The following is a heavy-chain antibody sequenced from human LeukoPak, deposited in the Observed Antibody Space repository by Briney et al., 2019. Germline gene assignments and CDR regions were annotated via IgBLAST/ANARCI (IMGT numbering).Heavy chain of an antibody. V-gene: IGHV3-30-3*01. Sequence: GRSLRLSCAASGFTFSSYAMHWVRQAPGKGLEWVAVISYDGSNKYYADSVKGRFTISRDNSKNTLYLQMNSLRAEDTAVYYCARDGDGYTAYYFDYWGQGTLVTVSS. J-gene: IGHJ4*02. CDR2: ISYDGSNK. CDR3: ARDGDGYTAYYFDY. CDR1: GFTFSSYA. D-gene: IGHD5-24*01.